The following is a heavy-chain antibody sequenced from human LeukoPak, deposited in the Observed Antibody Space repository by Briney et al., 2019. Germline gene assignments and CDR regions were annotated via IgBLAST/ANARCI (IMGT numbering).Heavy chain of an antibody. J-gene: IGHJ3*01. D-gene: IGHD3-22*01. CDR3: ARDKRYYGTSGYYDSHSPDAFDV. CDR1: GGSISSSAYY. Sequence: PSETLSLTCTVSGGSISSSAYYWGWIRQPPGKGLEWIGSIYYSGSTYYNPSLKSRVTMSVDTSKNHFSLMLSSVTAADTAVYYCARDKRYYGTSGYYDSHSPDAFDVWGQGTMVTVSS. V-gene: IGHV4-39*07. CDR2: IYYSGST.